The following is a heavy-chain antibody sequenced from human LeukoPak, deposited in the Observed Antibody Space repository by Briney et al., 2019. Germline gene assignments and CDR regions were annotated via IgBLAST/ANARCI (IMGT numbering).Heavy chain of an antibody. CDR3: ARDQQYDILTGTYYYYGMDV. CDR1: GYTFTGYY. Sequence: ASVKVSCKASGYTFTGYYMYWVRQAPGQGLEWMGWINPNSGGTNYAQKFQGRVTMTRDTSISTAYMELSRLRSDDTAVYYCARDQQYDILTGTYYYYGMDVWGQGTTVTVSS. D-gene: IGHD3-9*01. V-gene: IGHV1-2*02. J-gene: IGHJ6*02. CDR2: INPNSGGT.